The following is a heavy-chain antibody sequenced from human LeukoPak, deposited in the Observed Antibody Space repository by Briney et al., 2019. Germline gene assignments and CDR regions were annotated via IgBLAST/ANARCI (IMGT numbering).Heavy chain of an antibody. CDR3: ARGSCSSTSCFEEYYFDY. D-gene: IGHD2-2*01. V-gene: IGHV4-61*05. CDR2: IYYSGST. J-gene: IGHJ4*02. Sequence: SETLSLTCTVSGGSISSSSYYWGWLRQPPGKGLEWIGYIYYSGSTNYNPSLKSRVTISVDTSKNQFSLKLSSVTAADTAVYYCARGSCSSTSCFEEYYFDYWGQGTLVTVSS. CDR1: GGSISSSSYY.